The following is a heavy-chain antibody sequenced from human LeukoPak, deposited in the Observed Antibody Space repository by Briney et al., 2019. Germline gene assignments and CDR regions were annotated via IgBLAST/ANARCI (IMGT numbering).Heavy chain of an antibody. CDR2: IWYDRSNK. Sequence: GGSLRLSCAASGFTFSSYGMHWVRQAPGKGLEWVAVIWYDRSNKFYVDSVKGRFTISRDNSKNTLYLQMNSLRAEDTAVYYCAREEDAFDIWGQGTLVAVSS. CDR3: AREEDAFDI. J-gene: IGHJ3*02. V-gene: IGHV3-33*01. CDR1: GFTFSSYG.